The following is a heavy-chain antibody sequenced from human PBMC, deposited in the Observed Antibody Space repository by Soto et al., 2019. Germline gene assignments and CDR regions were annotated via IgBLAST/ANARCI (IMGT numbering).Heavy chain of an antibody. J-gene: IGHJ4*02. V-gene: IGHV4-34*01. Sequence: QVQLQQWGAGLLKPSETLSLTCAVYGGSFSGYYWSWIHQPPGKGLEWIGEINHSGSTNYNPSLKSRVTISVDTSKNQFSLKLSSVTAADTAVYYCASSRSYDQNDYWGQGTLVTVSS. CDR3: ASSRSYDQNDY. CDR1: GGSFSGYY. CDR2: INHSGST. D-gene: IGHD5-18*01.